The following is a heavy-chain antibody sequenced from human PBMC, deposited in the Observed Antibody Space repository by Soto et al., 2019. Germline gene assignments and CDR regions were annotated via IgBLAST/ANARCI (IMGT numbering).Heavy chain of an antibody. CDR1: GGTFTNYG. CDR2: IIPIFGTS. CDR3: ATGHLDVFLEKYGLDV. D-gene: IGHD3-3*01. V-gene: IGHV1-69*01. Sequence: QVQLVQSGAEVKKPGSSVKLSCTTSGGTFTNYGLSWVRQAPGQGLEWMGGIIPIFGTSTYAQKFYGTVTFTADDSSAYLELSSLRSEDTAVYYCATGHLDVFLEKYGLDVWGQGTTVIVSS. J-gene: IGHJ6*02.